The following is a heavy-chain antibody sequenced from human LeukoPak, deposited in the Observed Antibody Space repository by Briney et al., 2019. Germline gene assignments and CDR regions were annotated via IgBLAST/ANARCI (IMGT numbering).Heavy chain of an antibody. D-gene: IGHD2-15*01. CDR2: ISGSGGST. V-gene: IGHV3-23*01. CDR1: GFTFSSYA. J-gene: IGHJ4*02. Sequence: PGGSLRLSCAASGFTFSSYAMSWVRQAPGKGLEWVSAISGSGGSTYYADSVKGRFTISRDNSKNTLYLQMNSLRAYDTAVYYCAKANDIVVVVAPFDYWGQGTLVTVSS. CDR3: AKANDIVVVVAPFDY.